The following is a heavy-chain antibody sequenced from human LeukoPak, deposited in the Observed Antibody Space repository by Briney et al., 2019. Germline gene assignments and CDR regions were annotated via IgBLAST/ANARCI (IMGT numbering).Heavy chain of an antibody. D-gene: IGHD6-19*01. V-gene: IGHV4-34*01. Sequence: SETLSLTCAVYGGSFSGYYWSWIRQPPGKGLEWIGEINHSGSTNYNPSLKSRVTISVDTSKNQFSLKLSSVTAADTAVYYCARFLGYSSYGMDVWGQGTTVTVSS. J-gene: IGHJ6*02. CDR1: GGSFSGYY. CDR2: INHSGST. CDR3: ARFLGYSSYGMDV.